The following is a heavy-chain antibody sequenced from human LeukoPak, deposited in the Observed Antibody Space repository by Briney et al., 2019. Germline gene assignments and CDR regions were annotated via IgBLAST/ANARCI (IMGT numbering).Heavy chain of an antibody. Sequence: ASVKVSCKASGYTFTSYGISWVRQAPGQGLEWMGWISAYNGNTNYAQKLQGRVTMTTDTSTSTAYIELRSLRSDDTAVYYCARYGSAREYYYGMDVWGQGTTVTVSS. CDR3: ARYGSAREYYYGMDV. CDR1: GYTFTSYG. D-gene: IGHD3-10*01. J-gene: IGHJ6*02. V-gene: IGHV1-18*01. CDR2: ISAYNGNT.